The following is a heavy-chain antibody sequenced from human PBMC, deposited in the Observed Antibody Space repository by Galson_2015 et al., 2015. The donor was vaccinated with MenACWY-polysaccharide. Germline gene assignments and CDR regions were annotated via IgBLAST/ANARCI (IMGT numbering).Heavy chain of an antibody. V-gene: IGHV4-34*01. CDR1: GGSFTGHY. J-gene: IGHJ4*02. Sequence: SEPLSLTCPVSGGSFTGHYWSWIRQTPGKGLEWIAEIHHSGRTNYNPSLRGRITISADTSKNHFSLNVRSVTAADTAVYFWVRGRGQKQLPYDSWGQGTLVTVSS. CDR2: IHHSGRT. D-gene: IGHD3-10*01. CDR3: VRGRGQKQLPYDS.